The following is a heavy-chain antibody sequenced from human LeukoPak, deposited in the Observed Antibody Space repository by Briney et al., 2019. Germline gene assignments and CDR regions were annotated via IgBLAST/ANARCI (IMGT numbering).Heavy chain of an antibody. CDR2: VNTDGSST. CDR1: GFTFSSYW. J-gene: IGHJ4*02. CDR3: ARGPIPATAIPEN. V-gene: IGHV3-74*01. D-gene: IGHD2-2*02. Sequence: GGPVRLSCAASGFTFSSYWVQGVRQAPGKGVVCVSRVNTDGSSTTYADSVKARFTISRDNAKNTVYLQMNSLRAEDTAVYYCARGPIPATAIPENWGQGTLVTVSS.